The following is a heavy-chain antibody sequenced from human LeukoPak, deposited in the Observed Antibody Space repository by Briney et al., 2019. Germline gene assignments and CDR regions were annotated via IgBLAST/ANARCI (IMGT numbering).Heavy chain of an antibody. CDR3: ARGRVPAAIPYYYYGMDV. Sequence: SETLSLTCAVYGGSFSGYYWSWIRQPPGKGLGWIGEINHSGSTNYNPSLKSRVTISVDTSKNQFSLKLSSVTAADTAVYYCARGRVPAAIPYYYYGMDVWGKGTTVTVSS. CDR2: INHSGST. V-gene: IGHV4-34*01. J-gene: IGHJ6*04. CDR1: GGSFSGYY. D-gene: IGHD2-2*01.